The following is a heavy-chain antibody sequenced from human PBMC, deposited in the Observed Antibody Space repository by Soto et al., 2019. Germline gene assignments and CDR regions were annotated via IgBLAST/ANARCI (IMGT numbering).Heavy chain of an antibody. J-gene: IGHJ5*02. CDR1: GFTFSTYW. CDR2: IKQDGSEK. Sequence: AGGSLRLSCAASGFTFSTYWMSWVRQVPGKGLEWVANIKQDGSEKSYVDSVKGRFTISRDSAQNSLYLQMNSLRAEDTAVYYCARYIVVVTRRFDPWGQGTLVTVSS. D-gene: IGHD2-2*01. V-gene: IGHV3-7*01. CDR3: ARYIVVVTRRFDP.